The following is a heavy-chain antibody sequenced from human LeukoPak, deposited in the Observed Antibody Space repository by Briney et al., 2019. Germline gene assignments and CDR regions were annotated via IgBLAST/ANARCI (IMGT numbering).Heavy chain of an antibody. J-gene: IGHJ4*02. V-gene: IGHV3-33*06. CDR3: AKERDYGPADY. D-gene: IGHD4/OR15-4a*01. Sequence: GGSLRLSCAASGFTFSSYGMHWVRQAPGKGLEWVAVIWYDGSNKYYADSVKGRFTISRDNSKNTLFLQMNSLRAEDTAIYYCAKERDYGPADYWGQGTLVTVSS. CDR2: IWYDGSNK. CDR1: GFTFSSYG.